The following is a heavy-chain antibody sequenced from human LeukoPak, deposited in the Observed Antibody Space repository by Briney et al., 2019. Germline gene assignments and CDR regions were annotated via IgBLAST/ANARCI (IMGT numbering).Heavy chain of an antibody. CDR2: IKSKTDGGTT. J-gene: IGHJ4*02. CDR3: TTEYDSSGYYYASPDDY. CDR1: GFTFSNAW. D-gene: IGHD3-22*01. Sequence: PGGSLRLSCAASGFTFSNAWMSWVRQAPGKGLEWVGRIKSKTDGGTTDYAAPVKGRFTISRDDSKNTLYLQMNSLKTEDTAVYYCTTEYDSSGYYYASPDDYWGQGTLVTVSS. V-gene: IGHV3-15*01.